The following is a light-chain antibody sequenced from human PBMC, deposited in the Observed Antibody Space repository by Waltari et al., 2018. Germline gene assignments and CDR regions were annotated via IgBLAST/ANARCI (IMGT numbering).Light chain of an antibody. CDR1: SGHSTNV. V-gene: IGLV4-69*01. CDR2: VNSDGSR. J-gene: IGLJ3*02. Sequence: QLVLTQSPSASASLGASVKLTCTLSSGHSTNVIAWLQKRPEKGPRYLMTVNSDGSRNKGDGIAERFSGSSSGAERYLTISSLQSEDEADYYCQTGGHGTWVFGGGTKLTVL. CDR3: QTGGHGTWV.